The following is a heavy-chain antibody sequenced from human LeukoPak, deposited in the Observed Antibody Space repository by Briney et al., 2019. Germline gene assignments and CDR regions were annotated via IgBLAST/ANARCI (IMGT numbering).Heavy chain of an antibody. V-gene: IGHV4-34*01. D-gene: IGHD2-2*01. CDR3: ASQLTHCSSTSCYSDY. Sequence: SETLSLTCAVYGGSFSGYYWSWIRQPPGKGLEWIGEINHSGSTNYNPSLKSRVTISVDTSKNQFSLKLSSVTAADTAVYYCASQLTHCSSTSCYSDYWGQGTLVTVSS. J-gene: IGHJ4*02. CDR1: GGSFSGYY. CDR2: INHSGST.